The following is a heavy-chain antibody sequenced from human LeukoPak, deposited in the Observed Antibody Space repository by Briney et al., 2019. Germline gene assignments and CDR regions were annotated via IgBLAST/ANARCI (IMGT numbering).Heavy chain of an antibody. D-gene: IGHD2-15*01. CDR3: ARGLSCSGNTCYAAHFDS. CDR1: GDTFTTYG. J-gene: IGHJ4*02. CDR2: ISGYNGNT. V-gene: IGHV1-18*01. Sequence: ASVKVSCKASGDTFTTYGITWVRQAPGQELEWMGWISGYNGNTEYTQKFQGRVAMTRDTSTSTAYMELRSLRSDDTAVYYCARGLSCSGNTCYAAHFDSWGQGTLVTVSS.